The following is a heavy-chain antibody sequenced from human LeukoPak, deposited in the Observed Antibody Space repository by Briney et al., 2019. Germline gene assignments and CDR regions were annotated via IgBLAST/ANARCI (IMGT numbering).Heavy chain of an antibody. Sequence: SETLSLTCTVPAGSISSYYWSWIRQPTGQGLEWIGYIYYSGSTNYNPSLKSRVTISVDTSKNQFSLKLSSVTAADTAVYYCAREGDTYYYDSSGYYVGHWFDPWGQGTLVTVSS. D-gene: IGHD3-22*01. CDR2: IYYSGST. J-gene: IGHJ5*02. CDR3: AREGDTYYYDSSGYYVGHWFDP. CDR1: AGSISSYY. V-gene: IGHV4-59*01.